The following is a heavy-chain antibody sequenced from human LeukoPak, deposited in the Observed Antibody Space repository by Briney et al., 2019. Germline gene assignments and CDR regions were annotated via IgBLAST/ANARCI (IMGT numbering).Heavy chain of an antibody. D-gene: IGHD4-17*01. CDR2: ISAYNGNT. V-gene: IGHV1-18*01. Sequence: ASVKVSCTASGYTFTNFGISWVRQAPGQGLEWMGWISAYNGNTNYAQRLQGRVTMTTDTSTSTAYMELRSLRSDDTAVYYCARDRDYGDYNTQDLFVYWGQGTLVTVSS. CDR1: GYTFTNFG. J-gene: IGHJ4*02. CDR3: ARDRDYGDYNTQDLFVY.